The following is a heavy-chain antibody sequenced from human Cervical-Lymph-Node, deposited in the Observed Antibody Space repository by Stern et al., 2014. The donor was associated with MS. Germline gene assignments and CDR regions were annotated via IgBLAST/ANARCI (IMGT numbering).Heavy chain of an antibody. J-gene: IGHJ4*02. CDR1: GFILSDHY. Sequence: EVQLVESGGGLVQPGGSLRLSCAASGFILSDHYMDWVRQDPGKGLEWLARSRNKANGHTTEYAASVKGRFTISRDDSMNTVYLQMNSLTVADTAVYYCLRGFRGFDKWGQGTLVTVSS. CDR3: LRGFRGFDK. V-gene: IGHV3-72*01. CDR2: SRNKANGHTT.